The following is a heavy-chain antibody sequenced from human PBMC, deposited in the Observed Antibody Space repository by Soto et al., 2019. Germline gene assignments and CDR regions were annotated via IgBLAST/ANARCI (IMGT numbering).Heavy chain of an antibody. CDR1: GFTFSSYA. D-gene: IGHD6-19*01. V-gene: IGHV3-23*01. Sequence: EVQLLESGGGLVQPGGSLRLSCAASGFTFSSYAMSWVRQAPRKGLEWVSAISGSGGSTYYADSVKGRFTISRDNSKNTLYLQMNSLRAEDTAVYYCAKDAAPYSSGWYFQGEEDYWGQGTLVTVSS. CDR2: ISGSGGST. J-gene: IGHJ4*02. CDR3: AKDAAPYSSGWYFQGEEDY.